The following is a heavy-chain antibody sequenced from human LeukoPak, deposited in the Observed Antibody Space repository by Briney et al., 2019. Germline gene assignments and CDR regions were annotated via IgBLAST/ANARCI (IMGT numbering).Heavy chain of an antibody. V-gene: IGHV3-30*03. CDR3: ARWDEVLRRFDY. CDR1: GFTFSSYG. J-gene: IGHJ4*02. D-gene: IGHD2-15*01. CDR2: ISYDGSNK. Sequence: VQPGRSLRLSCAASGFTFSSYGMHWVRQAPGKGLEWVAVISYDGSNKYYADSVEGRFTISRDNSKNTLYLQMNSLRAEDTAVYYCARWDEVLRRFDYWGQGTLVTVSS.